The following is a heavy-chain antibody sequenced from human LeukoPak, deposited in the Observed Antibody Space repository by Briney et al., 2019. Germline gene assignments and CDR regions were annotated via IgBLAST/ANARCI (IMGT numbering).Heavy chain of an antibody. CDR1: GGSISSYY. D-gene: IGHD4-17*01. Sequence: SETLSLTCTVSGGSISSYYWSWIRQPPGKGLEWIGYIYYSGSTNYDPSLKSRVTISVDTSKNQFSLKLSSVTAADTAVYYCARVRSVTYFDYWGQGTLVTVSS. CDR3: ARVRSVTYFDY. J-gene: IGHJ4*02. CDR2: IYYSGST. V-gene: IGHV4-59*01.